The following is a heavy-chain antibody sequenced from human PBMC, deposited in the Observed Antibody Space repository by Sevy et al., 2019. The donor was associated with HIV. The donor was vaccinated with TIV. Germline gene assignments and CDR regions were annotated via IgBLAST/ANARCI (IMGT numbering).Heavy chain of an antibody. CDR3: AKDTSGIAGAGTNPLNYFDY. Sequence: GGSLRLSCAASGFTFDDYAMHWVRQAPGKGLEWVSGISWNSGSIGYADSVKGRFTISRDNAKNSLYLQMNSLRAEDTALYYCAKDTSGIAGAGTNPLNYFDYWGQGTLVTVSS. CDR1: GFTFDDYA. D-gene: IGHD6-19*01. J-gene: IGHJ4*02. CDR2: ISWNSGSI. V-gene: IGHV3-9*01.